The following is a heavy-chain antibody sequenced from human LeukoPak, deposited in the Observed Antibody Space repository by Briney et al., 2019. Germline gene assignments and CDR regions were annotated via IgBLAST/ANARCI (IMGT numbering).Heavy chain of an antibody. CDR2: ISSSSSYI. J-gene: IGHJ3*02. CDR1: GFTFSSYS. CDR3: ASHYDSGSYSGDAFNI. Sequence: AGGSLRLSCAASGFTFSSYSMNWVRQAPGKGLEWVSSISSSSSYIYYADSVKGRFTISRDNAKNSLYLQMNSLRAEDAAMYYCASHYDSGSYSGDAFNIWGQGTMVTVSS. D-gene: IGHD3-10*01. V-gene: IGHV3-21*01.